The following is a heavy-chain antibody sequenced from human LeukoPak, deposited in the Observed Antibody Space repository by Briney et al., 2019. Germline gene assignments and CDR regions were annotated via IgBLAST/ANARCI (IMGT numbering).Heavy chain of an antibody. D-gene: IGHD6-19*01. CDR2: INSDGSST. V-gene: IGHV3-74*01. Sequence: PGGSLRLSCAASGFTFSSYWMHWVRQAPGKGLVWVSRINSDGSSTSYADSVKGRFTISRDNSKNTLYLQMNSLRAADTAVYFCAKGSSGWYLDYFDYWGQGTLVTVSS. CDR1: GFTFSSYW. CDR3: AKGSSGWYLDYFDY. J-gene: IGHJ4*02.